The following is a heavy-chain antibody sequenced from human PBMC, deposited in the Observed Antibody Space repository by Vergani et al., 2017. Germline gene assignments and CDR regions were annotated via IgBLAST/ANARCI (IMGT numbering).Heavy chain of an antibody. Sequence: QVQLVESGGGVVQPGRSLRLSCAASGFRFSSYGMNWVRQAPGKGLEWVAVIWYDGSNKYYADSVKGRFTISRDTSKKTQSLQMRSLRADDTAVYYCAKDGRENSDYGYFDYWGQGTLVTVSS. CDR3: AKDGRENSDYGYFDY. CDR1: GFRFSSYG. CDR2: IWYDGSNK. D-gene: IGHD4-17*01. V-gene: IGHV3-33*06. J-gene: IGHJ4*02.